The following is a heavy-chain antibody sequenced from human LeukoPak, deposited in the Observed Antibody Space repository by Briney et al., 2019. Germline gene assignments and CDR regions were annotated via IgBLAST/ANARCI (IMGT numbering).Heavy chain of an antibody. Sequence: KPGGSLRLSCAASGFTFSSYSMNWVRQAPGKGLEWVSSIGSGSSYIYYADSVKGRFTIPRDNAKNSLYLQMDSLRAEDTAVYYCARLGYGDWGYWGQGTLVTVSS. CDR1: GFTFSSYS. CDR3: ARLGYGDWGY. CDR2: IGSGSSYI. D-gene: IGHD4-17*01. V-gene: IGHV3-21*01. J-gene: IGHJ4*02.